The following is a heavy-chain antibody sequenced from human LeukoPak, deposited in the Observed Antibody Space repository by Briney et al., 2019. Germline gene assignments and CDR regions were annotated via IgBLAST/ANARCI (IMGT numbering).Heavy chain of an antibody. D-gene: IGHD6-6*01. J-gene: IGHJ6*03. Sequence: GGSLRLSCAASGFTFSSYGMHWVRQAPGKGLEWVAFIRYDGSNKYYADSVKGRFTISRDNSKNTLYLQMNSLRAEDTAVYYCAKIPGPARRGYYYYYYYMDVWGKGTTVTVSS. CDR2: IRYDGSNK. CDR3: AKIPGPARRGYYYYYYYMDV. CDR1: GFTFSSYG. V-gene: IGHV3-30*02.